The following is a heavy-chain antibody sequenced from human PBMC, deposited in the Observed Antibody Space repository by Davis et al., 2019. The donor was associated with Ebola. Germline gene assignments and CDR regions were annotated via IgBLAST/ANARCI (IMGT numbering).Heavy chain of an antibody. CDR2: INWNGGST. J-gene: IGHJ6*02. Sequence: GESPKLPCAASGISFDDYGMRWVRQTPGKGLEWVSGINWNGGSTGYADSVKGRFTISRDNAKNALYLQMNSLRAEDTDLYYCAGQGSYYYYGMDVWGQGTTVTVSS. CDR3: AGQGSYYYYGMDV. CDR1: GISFDDYG. V-gene: IGHV3-20*04.